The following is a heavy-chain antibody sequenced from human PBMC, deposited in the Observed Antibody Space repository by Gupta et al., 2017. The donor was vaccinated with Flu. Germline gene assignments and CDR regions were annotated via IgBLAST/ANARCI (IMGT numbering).Heavy chain of an antibody. CDR3: AKDQNDFGDYVRSGVTNIATYNYYGMDV. CDR2: ISYDGTNK. Sequence: QVQLVESGGGVVQPGRSLRLSCAASGFIFISYGMHWVRQAPGKGLEWVAVISYDGTNKKYADSVKGRFTISRDNSKNTLYLQMNSLRPEDTAVYYCAKDQNDFGDYVRSGVTNIATYNYYGMDVWGQGTTGTVSS. CDR1: GFIFISYG. J-gene: IGHJ6*02. D-gene: IGHD4-17*01. V-gene: IGHV3-30*18.